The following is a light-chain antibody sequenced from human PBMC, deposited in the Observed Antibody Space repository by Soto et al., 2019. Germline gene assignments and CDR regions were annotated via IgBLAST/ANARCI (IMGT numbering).Light chain of an antibody. Sequence: DVVMTQSPLSLPVTLGQPASISCRSNQSLVHSDGIAYFSWFQQRPGRSPRRLIYKVSNRDSGVPDRFSGSGSGTDFTLKISRVEAEDVGVYYCMQGTHWPPLFGPGTKVDIK. CDR2: KVS. CDR3: MQGTHWPPL. CDR1: QSLVHSDGIAY. V-gene: IGKV2-30*02. J-gene: IGKJ3*01.